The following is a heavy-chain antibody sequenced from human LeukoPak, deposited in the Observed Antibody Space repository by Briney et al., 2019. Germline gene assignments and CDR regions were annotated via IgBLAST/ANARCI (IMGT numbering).Heavy chain of an antibody. Sequence: SETLSLTCAVYGGSFSGYYWSWIRQPPGKGLEWIGEINHSGSTNYNPSLKSRVTISVDTSKNQFSLKLSSVTAADTAVYYCARVVPAAITGPFDYWGQGTLDTVSS. V-gene: IGHV4-34*01. CDR2: INHSGST. CDR3: ARVVPAAITGPFDY. CDR1: GGSFSGYY. J-gene: IGHJ4*02. D-gene: IGHD2-2*02.